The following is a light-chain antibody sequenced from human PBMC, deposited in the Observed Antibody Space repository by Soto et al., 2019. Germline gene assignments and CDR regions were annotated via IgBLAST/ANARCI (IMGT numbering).Light chain of an antibody. CDR1: QSVSTSF. Sequence: EIVMTQSPATLSVSPGERATLSCRASQSVSTSFLAWYQQTPGQAPRLLIYGAFSRATGIPDRFSGSGSGTDFTLTISRLEPEDFAVYYCQQYGSLSWTFGQGTKVDI. V-gene: IGKV3-20*01. J-gene: IGKJ1*01. CDR3: QQYGSLSWT. CDR2: GAF.